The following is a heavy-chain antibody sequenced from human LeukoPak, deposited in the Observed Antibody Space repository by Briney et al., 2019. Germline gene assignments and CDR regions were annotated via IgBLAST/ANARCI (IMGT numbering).Heavy chain of an antibody. J-gene: IGHJ4*02. D-gene: IGHD3-9*01. CDR3: ARGGARYYDILTGYYTEPFDY. CDR2: IYYSEST. V-gene: IGHV4-59*01. Sequence: SETLYLTCTVSCGSISSYYWSWIRQPPGKGLEWIGYIYYSESTNYNPSLKSRVTISVDTSKNQFSLKLSSVTAADTAVYYCARGGARYYDILTGYYTEPFDYWGQGTLVTVSS. CDR1: CGSISSYY.